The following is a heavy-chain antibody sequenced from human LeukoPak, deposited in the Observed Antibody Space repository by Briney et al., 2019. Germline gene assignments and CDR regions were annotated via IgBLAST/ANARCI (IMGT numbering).Heavy chain of an antibody. CDR2: TSASGGST. CDR1: GFTFSSYA. D-gene: IGHD4-11*01. J-gene: IGHJ4*02. CDR3: AEDRLSKSDY. Sequence: GGSLRLSCAASGFTFSSYAMSWVRQAPGKGLEWVSATSASGGSTYYADSVKGRFTISRDNSKNTLYLQMNSLTAEDTAIYYCAEDRLSKSDYWGQGTLVTVSS. V-gene: IGHV3-23*01.